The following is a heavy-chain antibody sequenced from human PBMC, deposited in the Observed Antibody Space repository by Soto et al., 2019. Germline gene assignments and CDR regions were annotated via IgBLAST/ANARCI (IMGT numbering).Heavy chain of an antibody. V-gene: IGHV3-11*01. CDR2: ISSSGNTI. CDR3: SREGWEQIRRYHFDY. Sequence: QVQLVESGGGLVKPGGSLRLSCAASEFTFSDYYMTWIRQAPGKGLEWISHISSSGNTIDYADSVKGRFTISRDNAKNSLFLQMNSLRAEDTAVYYCSREGWEQIRRYHFDYWGQGTLVTVSS. J-gene: IGHJ4*02. CDR1: EFTFSDYY. D-gene: IGHD1-26*01.